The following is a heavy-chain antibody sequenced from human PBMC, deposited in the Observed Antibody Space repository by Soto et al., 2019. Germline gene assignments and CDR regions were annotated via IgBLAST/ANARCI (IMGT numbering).Heavy chain of an antibody. CDR1: GYKFGSAW. Sequence: PGESLKISCKGVGYKFGSAWIGWVRQMPGKGLEWMGIIKPGTSDIRYSPSCRGHVTISADEAVSTAYLQWSSLKASDTAMYYCARDPHVGVHSSGWPIDYWGQGTLVTVSS. J-gene: IGHJ4*02. V-gene: IGHV5-51*01. CDR2: IKPGTSDI. D-gene: IGHD6-19*01. CDR3: ARDPHVGVHSSGWPIDY.